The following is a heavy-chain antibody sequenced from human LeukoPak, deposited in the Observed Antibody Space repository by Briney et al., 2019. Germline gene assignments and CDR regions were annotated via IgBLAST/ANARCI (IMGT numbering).Heavy chain of an antibody. J-gene: IGHJ5*02. V-gene: IGHV3-7*03. CDR2: IKTDGSEK. CDR1: GFTFSGFW. Sequence: PGGSLRLSCAVSGFTFSGFWMSWSRQAPGKGLEWVANIKTDGSEKYYVDSVKGRFTISRDNAKNSLYLQMNSLRAEDTAVYYCARDYTGYFPWGQGTLVIVSS. D-gene: IGHD3-9*01. CDR3: ARDYTGYFP.